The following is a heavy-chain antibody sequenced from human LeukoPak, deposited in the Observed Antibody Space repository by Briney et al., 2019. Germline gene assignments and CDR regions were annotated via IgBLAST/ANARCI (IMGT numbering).Heavy chain of an antibody. J-gene: IGHJ4*02. CDR2: ISSDGTNT. CDR1: GFSSSTSW. CDR3: ARDQSQAGPTTVDY. D-gene: IGHD1-14*01. V-gene: IGHV3-74*03. Sequence: GGSLRLSCVASGFSSSTSWMHWVRQAPGKGLLWLSRISSDGTNTKYADSVKGRFTISRDNAKNTLYLQMNSLRAEDTAVYYCARDQSQAGPTTVDYWGQGTLVTVSS.